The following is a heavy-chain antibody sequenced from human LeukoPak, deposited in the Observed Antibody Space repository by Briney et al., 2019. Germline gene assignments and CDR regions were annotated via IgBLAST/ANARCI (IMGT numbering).Heavy chain of an antibody. D-gene: IGHD3-10*01. CDR2: ISGGSSDL. Sequence: GGSLRLSCAASGFIFGDYSMNWVRQAPGKGLEWISYISGGSSDLHYADSVKGRFTISRDNAKNSLYLQMNSLRDEDTAVYYCVRDPVRRFDYWGQGAPVTVSS. V-gene: IGHV3-48*02. CDR3: VRDPVRRFDY. J-gene: IGHJ4*02. CDR1: GFIFGDYS.